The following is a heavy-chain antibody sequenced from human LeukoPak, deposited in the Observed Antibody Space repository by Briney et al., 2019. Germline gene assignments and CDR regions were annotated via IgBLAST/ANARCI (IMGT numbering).Heavy chain of an antibody. D-gene: IGHD3-10*01. J-gene: IGHJ4*02. CDR2: IYYSGST. CDR1: GGSISSGDYY. V-gene: IGHV4-30-4*01. Sequence: PSETLSLTCTVSGGSISSGDYYWSWIRQPPGKGLEWIGYIYYSGSTYYSPSLKSRVTISVDTSKNQFSLKLSSVTAADTAVYYCATHMVRGVITKYYFDYWGQGTLVTVSS. CDR3: ATHMVRGVITKYYFDY.